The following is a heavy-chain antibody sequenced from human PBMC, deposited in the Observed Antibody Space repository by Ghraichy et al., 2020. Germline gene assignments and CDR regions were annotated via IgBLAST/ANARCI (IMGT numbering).Heavy chain of an antibody. J-gene: IGHJ4*02. V-gene: IGHV3-7*01. CDR1: GFTFGSNW. Sequence: GESLNISCAASGFTFGSNWMTWVRQAPGKGLEWVVNIKQDGSEKYYVGSVKGRFSISRDNAKNSLYLQMNSLRDEDTAVYYCARAVHRVGPYLDYWGQGTLVTVSS. CDR3: ARAVHRVGPYLDY. CDR2: IKQDGSEK. D-gene: IGHD1-26*01.